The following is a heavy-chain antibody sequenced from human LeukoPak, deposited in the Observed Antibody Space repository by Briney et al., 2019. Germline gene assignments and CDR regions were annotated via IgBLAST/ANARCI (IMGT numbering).Heavy chain of an antibody. D-gene: IGHD3-9*01. CDR2: ISAYNGNT. J-gene: IGHJ6*03. V-gene: IGHV1-18*01. Sequence: ASVKVSCKASGYTFTCYGISWVRQAPGQGLEWMGWISAYNGNTNYAQKLQGRVTMTTDTSTSTAYMELRSLRSDDTAVYYCARDNYDILTGYYSYYYYYMDVWGKGTTVTVSS. CDR1: GYTFTCYG. CDR3: ARDNYDILTGYYSYYYYYMDV.